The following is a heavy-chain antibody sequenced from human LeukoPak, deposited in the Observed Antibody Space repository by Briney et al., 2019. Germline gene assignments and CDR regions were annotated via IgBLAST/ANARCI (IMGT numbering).Heavy chain of an antibody. J-gene: IGHJ4*02. CDR2: IYYSVST. Sequence: SETLSLTCTVSGGSISSSSYYWGWIRQPPGKGLEGIVCIYYSVSTYYTPSLKTPVTISVDTSKSQFSLKLSSVNAADTAVYYCARHERYDSSGYYPWRYWGQGTLVTVSS. V-gene: IGHV4-39*01. CDR1: GGSISSSSYY. CDR3: ARHERYDSSGYYPWRY. D-gene: IGHD3-22*01.